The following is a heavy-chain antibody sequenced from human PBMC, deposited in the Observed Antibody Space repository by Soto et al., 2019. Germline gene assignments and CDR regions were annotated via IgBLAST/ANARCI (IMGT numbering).Heavy chain of an antibody. CDR2: IYYSGST. Sequence: QVQLQESGPGLVKPSQTLSLTCTVSGGSISSGGYYWSWIRQHPGKGLEWIGYIYYSGSTYYNPSLMSRVTISVAASKNQFSLKLSSVTAADTAVYYWASGLGVPNSSSSMAFDYWGQGTLVTVSS. V-gene: IGHV4-31*03. J-gene: IGHJ4*02. CDR3: ASGLGVPNSSSSMAFDY. D-gene: IGHD6-6*01. CDR1: GGSISSGGYY.